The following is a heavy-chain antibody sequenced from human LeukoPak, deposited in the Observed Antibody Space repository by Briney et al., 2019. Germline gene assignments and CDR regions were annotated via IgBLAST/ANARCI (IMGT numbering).Heavy chain of an antibody. CDR3: ARREYSHAYFDY. CDR2: IIPIFGTA. J-gene: IGHJ4*02. CDR1: GGTFSSYA. V-gene: IGHV1-69*13. D-gene: IGHD5-18*01. Sequence: GASVKVSCKASGGTFSSYAISRVRQAPGQGLEWMGGIIPIFGTANYAQKFQGRVTITADESTSTAYMELSSLRSEDTAVYYCARREYSHAYFDYWGQGTLVTVSS.